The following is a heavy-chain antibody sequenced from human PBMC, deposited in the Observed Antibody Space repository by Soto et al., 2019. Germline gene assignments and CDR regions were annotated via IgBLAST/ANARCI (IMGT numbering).Heavy chain of an antibody. CDR3: ARDVVVVPAAIYYYYYGMDV. V-gene: IGHV3-11*05. J-gene: IGHJ6*01. D-gene: IGHD2-2*01. CDR2: ISSSSSYT. CDR1: GFTFSDYY. Sequence: QVQLVESGGGLVKPGGSLRLSCAASGFTFSDYYMSWIRQAPGKGLEWVSYISSSSSYTNYADSVKGRFTISRDNAKNSLYLHMNSLRAEDTAVYYCARDVVVVPAAIYYYYYGMDVWGQGTTVTVSS.